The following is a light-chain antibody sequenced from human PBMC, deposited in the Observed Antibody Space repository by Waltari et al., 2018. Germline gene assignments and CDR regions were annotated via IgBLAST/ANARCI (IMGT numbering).Light chain of an antibody. CDR1: SSDVGGFNY. J-gene: IGLJ1*01. V-gene: IGLV2-11*01. Sequence: QSALTQPRSVSGSPGQSVTISCTGTSSDVGGFNYVSWYQQHPGKAPQLIIYDVSVRPSGVPARFSGSKSGNSASLTISGLQAEDEADYYCCSYAGGLILHVFGAGTKVTVL. CDR2: DVS. CDR3: CSYAGGLILHV.